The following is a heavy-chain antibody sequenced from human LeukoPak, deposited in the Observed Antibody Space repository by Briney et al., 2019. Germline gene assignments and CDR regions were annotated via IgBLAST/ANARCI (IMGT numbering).Heavy chain of an antibody. CDR2: IYTSGST. Sequence: ASETLSLTCTVSGGSISSYYWSWIRQPAGKGLEWIGRIYTSGSTNYNPSLKSRVTISVDTSKNQFSLKLSSVTAADTAVYYCARAERIFGVNHHGESAFDIWGQGTMVTVSS. CDR1: GGSISSYY. V-gene: IGHV4-4*07. D-gene: IGHD3-3*01. J-gene: IGHJ3*02. CDR3: ARAERIFGVNHHGESAFDI.